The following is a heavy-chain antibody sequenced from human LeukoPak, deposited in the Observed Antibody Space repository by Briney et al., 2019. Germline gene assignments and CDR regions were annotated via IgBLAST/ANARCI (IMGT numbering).Heavy chain of an antibody. J-gene: IGHJ5*02. V-gene: IGHV1-18*04. CDR1: GYTFTGYY. D-gene: IGHD3-10*01. CDR3: ARDAYYYGSGSYLVWFDP. Sequence: ASVKVSCKASGYTFTGYYMHWVRQAPGQGLEWMGWISAYNGNTNYAQKLQGRVTMTTDTSTSTAYMELRSLRSDDTAVYYCARDAYYYGSGSYLVWFDPWGQGTLVTVSS. CDR2: ISAYNGNT.